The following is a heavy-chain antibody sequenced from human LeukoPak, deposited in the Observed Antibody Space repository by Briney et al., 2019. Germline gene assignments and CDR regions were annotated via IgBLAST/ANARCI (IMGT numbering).Heavy chain of an antibody. CDR3: AREDGGSSGYYSLYYFDY. V-gene: IGHV4-39*07. CDR2: IYYSGST. CDR1: GGSISSSSYY. D-gene: IGHD3-22*01. Sequence: SETLSLTCTVSGGSISSSSYYWGWIRQPPGKGLEWIGSIYYSGSTYYNPSLKSRVTISVDTSKNQFSLKLSSVTAADTAVYYCAREDGGSSGYYSLYYFDYWGQGTLVTVSS. J-gene: IGHJ4*02.